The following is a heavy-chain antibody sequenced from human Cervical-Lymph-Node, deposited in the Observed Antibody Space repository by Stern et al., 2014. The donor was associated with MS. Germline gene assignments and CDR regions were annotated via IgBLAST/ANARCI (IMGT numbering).Heavy chain of an antibody. D-gene: IGHD3/OR15-3a*01. Sequence: VQLVESGGGVVQPGKSLRLSCAAAGFTFSSYGMHWVRPAPGKGLEWVAVISYDGRTKDDADSVRSRFTISRDNSKNTVYLEMDSLRSEDTAVYYCAKILRDFWTGYIGGGLDYWGQGTLVTVSS. CDR2: ISYDGRTK. CDR3: AKILRDFWTGYIGGGLDY. V-gene: IGHV3-30*18. CDR1: GFTFSSYG. J-gene: IGHJ4*02.